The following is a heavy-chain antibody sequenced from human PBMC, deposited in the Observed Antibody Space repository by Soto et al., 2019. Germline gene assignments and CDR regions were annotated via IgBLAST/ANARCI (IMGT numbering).Heavy chain of an antibody. CDR3: ANGMCYMDV. D-gene: IGHD1-20*01. CDR2: ISYDGSNK. J-gene: IGHJ6*03. CDR1: GFTFSSYC. V-gene: IGHV3-30*18. Sequence: PGGSLRLSCAASGFTFSSYCLHRVRQAPGKGLEWVAVISYDGSNKYYADSVKGRFTISRDNSKNTLYLQMNSLRAEDTAVYYCANGMCYMDVWGHGTTFSVSS.